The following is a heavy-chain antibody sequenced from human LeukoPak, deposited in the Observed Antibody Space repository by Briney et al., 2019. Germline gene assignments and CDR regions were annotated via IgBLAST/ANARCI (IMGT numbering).Heavy chain of an antibody. CDR3: ARLVVTDAVDTAMVNFDY. CDR1: GYTFTRYA. Sequence: ASVKVSCKASGYTFTRYAMNWVRQAPGQGLEWMGWINTNTGNPTYAQGFTGRFVFSLDTSVSTAYLQISSLKAEDTAVYYCARLVVTDAVDTAMVNFDYWGQGTLVTVSS. V-gene: IGHV7-4-1*02. CDR2: INTNTGNP. D-gene: IGHD5-18*01. J-gene: IGHJ4*02.